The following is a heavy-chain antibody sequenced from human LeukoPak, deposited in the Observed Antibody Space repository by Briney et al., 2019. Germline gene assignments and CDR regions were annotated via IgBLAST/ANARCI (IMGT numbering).Heavy chain of an antibody. D-gene: IGHD6-19*01. CDR2: INPNSGGR. Sequence: ASVKVSCKASGYTFTGYYMHWVRQAPGQGLEWMGWINPNSGGRNYAQKFQGWVTMTRDTSISTAYMELSRLRSDDTAVYYCARAAGHSSGWWDWGQGTLVTVSS. J-gene: IGHJ4*02. V-gene: IGHV1-2*04. CDR1: GYTFTGYY. CDR3: ARAAGHSSGWWD.